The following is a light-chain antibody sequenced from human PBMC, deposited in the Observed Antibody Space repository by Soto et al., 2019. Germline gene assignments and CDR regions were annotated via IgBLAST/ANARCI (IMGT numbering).Light chain of an antibody. V-gene: IGKV1-5*03. Sequence: IQATHAPSTLSAAVTDIVTITNRASQSISSWLAWDQQKPGKAPKLLIYKASSLESGVPSTFSGSGSGTEFTLTINSLQPDDFATYYCQHYNSYSPWTFGQGTKVDIK. CDR1: QSISSW. CDR2: KAS. J-gene: IGKJ1*01. CDR3: QHYNSYSPWT.